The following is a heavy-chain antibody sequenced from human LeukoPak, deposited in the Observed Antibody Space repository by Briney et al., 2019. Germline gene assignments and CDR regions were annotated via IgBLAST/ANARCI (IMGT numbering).Heavy chain of an antibody. CDR2: ISGSSRYI. J-gene: IGHJ5*02. V-gene: IGHV3-21*06. D-gene: IGHD6-13*01. CDR3: ARNIGGDSSIWSWFAA. Sequence: PGGSLRLSCAASGFTFNNYNMHWVRQAPGKGLEWVSCISGSSRYIYYADSAKGRFTISRDNTKNSLFLQMNSLRAEDTAVYYCARNIGGDSSIWSWFAASGQGTLVTVSS. CDR1: GFTFNNYN.